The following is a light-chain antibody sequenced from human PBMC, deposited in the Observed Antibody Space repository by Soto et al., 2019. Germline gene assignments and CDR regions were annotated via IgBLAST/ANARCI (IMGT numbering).Light chain of an antibody. CDR3: CSYTRSSTLL. V-gene: IGLV2-14*01. J-gene: IGLJ2*01. Sequence: QSALTQPASVAGALGQSITLSCSGTSSEIGRYNYVSWYQHHPGRAPRLIMYEVKNRPAGVYNRFSGSKSGNTASLTLSGLQAADETDYYCCSYTRSSTLLFGGGTKVTVL. CDR2: EVK. CDR1: SSEIGRYNY.